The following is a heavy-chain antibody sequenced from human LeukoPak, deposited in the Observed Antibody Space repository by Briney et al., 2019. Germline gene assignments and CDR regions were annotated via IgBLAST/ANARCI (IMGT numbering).Heavy chain of an antibody. CDR3: ARHNYRLQVAI. V-gene: IGHV4-59*08. D-gene: IGHD5-12*01. CDR2: MYYSGST. Sequence: SETLSLTCTVSGGSISSYYWGWIRQPPGKGLEWIGYMYYSGSTNYNPSLKSRVTISIDTSKNQFSLKLNSVTAADTAVYYCARHNYRLQVAIWGQGTLVTVSS. CDR1: GGSISSYY. J-gene: IGHJ4*02.